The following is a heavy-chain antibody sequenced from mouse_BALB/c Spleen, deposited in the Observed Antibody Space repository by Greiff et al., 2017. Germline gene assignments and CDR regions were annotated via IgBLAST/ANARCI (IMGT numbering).Heavy chain of an antibody. D-gene: IGHD1-2*01. V-gene: IGHV3-6*02. CDR2: ISYDGSN. CDR3: ASSLLRQAFAY. Sequence: VQLQQSGPGLVKPSQSLSLTCSVTGYSITSGYYWNWIRQFPGNKLEWMGYISYDGSNNYNPSLKNRISITRDTSKNQFFLKLNSVTTEDTATYYCASSLLRQAFAYWGQGTLVTVSA. CDR1: GYSITSGYY. J-gene: IGHJ3*01.